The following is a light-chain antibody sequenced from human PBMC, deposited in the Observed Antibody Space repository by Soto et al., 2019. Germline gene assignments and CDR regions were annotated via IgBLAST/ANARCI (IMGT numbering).Light chain of an antibody. J-gene: IGKJ1*01. CDR2: AAS. V-gene: IGKV1-6*01. CDR3: VLDYNYPWT. Sequence: AIQMAQSPSSLSASVGDRVTITCRASQVIRNDLGWYQQKPGKAPKVLIYAASSLESGVPSRFSGSGSDTDFTLTISSLQPEDFATYYCVLDYNYPWTFGQGTKVEIK. CDR1: QVIRND.